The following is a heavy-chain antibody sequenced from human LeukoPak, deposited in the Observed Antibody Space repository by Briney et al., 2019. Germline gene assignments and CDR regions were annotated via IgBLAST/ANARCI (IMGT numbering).Heavy chain of an antibody. CDR3: ARAYSHLAAGIDY. V-gene: IGHV1-18*01. D-gene: IGHD6-13*01. J-gene: IGHJ4*02. Sequence: ASVNVSCKASVYTFHRYGISWVRLAPPHRLEWVGWISAYHGNTNYPLQLQGRVTMTNDTSTGTEQMELRSLRSDDTAVYYCARAYSHLAAGIDYWGQGTLVTVSS. CDR2: ISAYHGNT. CDR1: VYTFHRYG.